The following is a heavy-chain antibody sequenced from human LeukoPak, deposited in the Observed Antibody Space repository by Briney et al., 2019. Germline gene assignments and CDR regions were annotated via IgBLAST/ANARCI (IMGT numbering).Heavy chain of an antibody. CDR1: GYTFTGYY. CDR3: ARGGTTVTTIFL. V-gene: IGHV1-2*02. Sequence: ASVKVSCKAPGYTFTGYYMHWVPQAPGQGLEWMGWINPNSGGTNYAQTFQGRVTMTRDTSISTAYMELSRLRSDDTAVYYCARGGTTVTTIFLWGRGTLVTVSS. D-gene: IGHD4-17*01. J-gene: IGHJ2*01. CDR2: INPNSGGT.